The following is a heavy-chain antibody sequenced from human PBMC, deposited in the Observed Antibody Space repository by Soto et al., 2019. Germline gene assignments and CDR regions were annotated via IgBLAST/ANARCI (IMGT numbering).Heavy chain of an antibody. V-gene: IGHV1-18*01. Sequence: QVQLVQSGAEVKKPGASVKVSCKASGYTFTSYGISWVRQAPGQGLEWMGWISAYNGNTNYAQKLQGRVTMTSDTXTXXAYMALRSLRSDATAVYYCHIGAAGAGYYCYGMDVWGQGTTVTVSS. J-gene: IGHJ6*02. CDR2: ISAYNGNT. CDR1: GYTFTSYG. D-gene: IGHD6-13*01. CDR3: HIGAAGAGYYCYGMDV.